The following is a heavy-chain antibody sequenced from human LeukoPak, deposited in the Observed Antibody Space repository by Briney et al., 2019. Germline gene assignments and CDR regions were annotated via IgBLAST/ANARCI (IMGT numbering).Heavy chain of an antibody. J-gene: IGHJ4*02. CDR1: GFVFRSCA. CDR2: ISSSGGST. D-gene: IGHD3-22*01. Sequence: GGSLRLSCAASGFVFRSCAMSWVRQARGKGLEWVSGISSSGGSTYHADSVRGRFTISRDNSKNTQYLQMNSLRVEDTAVYYCAKVGSGYYDHLDFWGQGILVTVSS. CDR3: AKVGSGYYDHLDF. V-gene: IGHV3-23*01.